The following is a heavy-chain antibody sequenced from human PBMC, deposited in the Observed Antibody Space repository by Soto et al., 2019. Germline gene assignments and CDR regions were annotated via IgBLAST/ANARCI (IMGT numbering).Heavy chain of an antibody. V-gene: IGHV4-31*03. Sequence: SETLSLTCTVSGGSISSGGYYWSWIRQHPGKGLEWIGYIYYSGSTYYNPSLKSRVTISVDTSKNQFSLKLSSVTAADTAVYYCARGLIAAKTWFDPWGQGTLVTVSS. CDR3: ARGLIAAKTWFDP. J-gene: IGHJ5*02. CDR1: GGSISSGGYY. D-gene: IGHD6-13*01. CDR2: IYYSGST.